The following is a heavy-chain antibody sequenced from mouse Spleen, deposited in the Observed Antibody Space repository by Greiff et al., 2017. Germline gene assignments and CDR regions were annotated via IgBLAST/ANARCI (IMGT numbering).Heavy chain of an antibody. J-gene: IGHJ1*03. CDR3: ARLELRRGYFDV. V-gene: IGHV5-9*01. D-gene: IGHD2-4*01. CDR1: GFTFSSYT. CDR2: ISGGGGNT. Sequence: EVQVVESGGGLVKPGGSLKLSCAASGFTFSSYTMSWVRQTPEKRLEWVATISGGGGNTYYPDSVKGRFTISRDNAKNTLYLQMSSLRSEDTALYYCARLELRRGYFDVWGTGTTVTVSS.